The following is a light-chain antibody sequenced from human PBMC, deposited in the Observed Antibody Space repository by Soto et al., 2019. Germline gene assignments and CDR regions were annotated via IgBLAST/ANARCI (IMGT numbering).Light chain of an antibody. CDR3: QQYDGSPPWT. Sequence: EIVLTQSPGTLSFSPGERATLSCRASQSVSSTSLAWYQQKPGQAPRLLIYGASNRATGIPDRLSGSGSGTDFTLTISILEPEDFAVYYCQQYDGSPPWTFGLGTKVDIK. CDR1: QSVSSTS. J-gene: IGKJ1*01. CDR2: GAS. V-gene: IGKV3-20*01.